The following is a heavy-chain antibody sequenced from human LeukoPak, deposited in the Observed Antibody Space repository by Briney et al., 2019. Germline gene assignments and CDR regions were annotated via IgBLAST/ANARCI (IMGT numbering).Heavy chain of an antibody. D-gene: IGHD1-26*01. CDR2: IYNSGST. CDR3: ARNSSGNYFDY. V-gene: IGHV4-38-2*01. Sequence: SETLSLTCAVSGNSISNTYYWGWIRQPPGKELEWIGSIYNSGSTHYNPSLKSRVTISVDTSKNQFSLKLSSVNAADTAVYYCARNSSGNYFDYWGQGTLVTVSS. J-gene: IGHJ4*02. CDR1: GNSISNTYY.